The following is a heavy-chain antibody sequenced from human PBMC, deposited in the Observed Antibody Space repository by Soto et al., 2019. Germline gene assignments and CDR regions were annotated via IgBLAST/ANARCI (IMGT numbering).Heavy chain of an antibody. CDR3: ARLRIPYGMDV. CDR1: GGSISSSSYY. D-gene: IGHD2-21*01. J-gene: IGHJ6*02. V-gene: IGHV4-39*01. Sequence: TSETLSLTCTVSGGSISSSSYYWGWIRQPPGKGLEWIGSIYYSGSTYYNPSLKSRVTISVDTSKNQFSLKLSSVTAADTAVYYCARLRIPYGMDVWGQGTTVTVSS. CDR2: IYYSGST.